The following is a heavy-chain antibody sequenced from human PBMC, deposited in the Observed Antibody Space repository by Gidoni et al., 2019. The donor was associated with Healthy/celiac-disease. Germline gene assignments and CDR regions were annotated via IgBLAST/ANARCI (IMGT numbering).Heavy chain of an antibody. Sequence: EVQLVQSGAEVKKPGESLNISCKGSGYSFTSYWIGWVRQMPGKGLEWMGIIYPGDSDTRYSPSFQGQVTISADKSISTAYLQWSSLKASDTAMYYCARQLGPEYYYDSSGYSPWGQGTLVTVSS. CDR2: IYPGDSDT. V-gene: IGHV5-51*01. CDR1: GYSFTSYW. J-gene: IGHJ5*02. CDR3: ARQLGPEYYYDSSGYSP. D-gene: IGHD3-22*01.